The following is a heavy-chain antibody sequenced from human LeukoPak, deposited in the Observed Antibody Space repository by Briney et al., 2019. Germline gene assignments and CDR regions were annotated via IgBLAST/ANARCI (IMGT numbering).Heavy chain of an antibody. Sequence: GGSLRLSCAASGFTFSSCWMSWVRQAPGKGLEWVANINQDGSQSDYVDSLKGRFTISRDSAKNSVYLQMNSLRAEDTAVYFCARDKPNGDSYFPFWGQGTLVTVSS. CDR1: GFTFSSCW. CDR3: ARDKPNGDSYFPF. D-gene: IGHD4-17*01. V-gene: IGHV3-7*01. CDR2: INQDGSQS. J-gene: IGHJ4*02.